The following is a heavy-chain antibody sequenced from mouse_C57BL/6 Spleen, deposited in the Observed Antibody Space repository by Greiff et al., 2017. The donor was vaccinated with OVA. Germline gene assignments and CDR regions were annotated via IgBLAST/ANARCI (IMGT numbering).Heavy chain of an antibody. CDR3: ARSPTVVGDGLDY. V-gene: IGHV1-69*01. CDR2: IDPSDSYT. D-gene: IGHD1-1*01. CDR1: GYTFTSYW. Sequence: QVQLQQPGAELVMPGASVKLSCKASGYTFTSYWMHWVKQRPGQGLEWIGEIDPSDSYTNYNQKFKGKSTLTVDKSSSTAYMQLSSLTSEDSAVYYCARSPTVVGDGLDYWGQGTSVTVSS. J-gene: IGHJ4*01.